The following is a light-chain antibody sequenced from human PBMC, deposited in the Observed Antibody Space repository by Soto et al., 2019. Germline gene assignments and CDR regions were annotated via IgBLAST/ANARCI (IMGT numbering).Light chain of an antibody. V-gene: IGKV1-39*01. CDR1: QSITRY. CDR2: ATS. J-gene: IGKJ4*01. CDR3: PQSYSVPRT. Sequence: DFQMTQSPSSLSASVGDRVNITCRASQSITRYLNWYQQKPGKAPNLLIYATSNLQTGVPLRFSGSRFGTDFTLTINNLQPQECATYYSPQSYSVPRTFGGGTKV.